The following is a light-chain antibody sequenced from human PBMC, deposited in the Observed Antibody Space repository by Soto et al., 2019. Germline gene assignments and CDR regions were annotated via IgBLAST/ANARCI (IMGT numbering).Light chain of an antibody. Sequence: IVLTQSPATLSSFPGDRVTLSCRASQAVNTRLAWYQHKPGQAPRLLIYLASNRAAGIPDRFSGSGSGTDFTLTISRLEPEDFAVYYCQQYGSSPLTFGQGTKVDIK. CDR1: QAVNTR. CDR3: QQYGSSPLT. CDR2: LAS. J-gene: IGKJ1*01. V-gene: IGKV3-20*01.